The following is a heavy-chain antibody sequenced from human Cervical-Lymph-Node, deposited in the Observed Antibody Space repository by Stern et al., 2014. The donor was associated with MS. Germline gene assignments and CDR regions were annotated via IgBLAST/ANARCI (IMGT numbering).Heavy chain of an antibody. J-gene: IGHJ5*02. D-gene: IGHD6-13*01. CDR3: ALSSETSDRWYSLGYDL. CDR2: IFPDCGTP. V-gene: IGHV1-69*12. Sequence: QVQLVQSGAEVTKPGSSVKVSCKDSGGTFSKFPSSWVRQAPGQGLEWMEGIFPDCGTPTDAQDFRGRVTITAEVATSTVYRELSSLRSDDTAVYYCALSSETSDRWYSLGYDLWGQGTLVTVSS. CDR1: GGTFSKFP.